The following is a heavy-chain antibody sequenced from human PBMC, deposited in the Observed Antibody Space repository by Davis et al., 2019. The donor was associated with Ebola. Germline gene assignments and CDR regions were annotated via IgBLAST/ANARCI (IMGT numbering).Heavy chain of an antibody. CDR3: ATLRRTITGMDDGFDI. D-gene: IGHD1-20*01. CDR2: DSGN. Sequence: DSGNRYSPSFRGQVTISADKSIKTAFLQWSSLKASDTAIYYCATLRRTITGMDDGFDIWGQGTMVTVSS. J-gene: IGHJ3*02. V-gene: IGHV5-51*01.